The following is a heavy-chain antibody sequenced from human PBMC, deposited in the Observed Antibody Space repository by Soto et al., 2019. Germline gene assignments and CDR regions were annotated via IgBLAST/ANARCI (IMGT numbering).Heavy chain of an antibody. CDR3: XXXXXXXXXGXSCXSNFYYYYXXDV. V-gene: IGHV3-33*01. Sequence: QVQLVXSGGGVVQPGRSLRLSCAASGFTFSSYGMHWVRQAPGKGLEWVAVIWYDGSNKYYADSVKGRFTXXXXXSKXXXXXXXXXXXXXXXXXXXXXXXXXXXXXGXSCXSNFYYYYXXDVWGQGTTVTVSS. CDR2: IWYDGSNK. CDR1: GFTFSSYG. J-gene: IGHJ6*02. D-gene: IGHD2-15*01.